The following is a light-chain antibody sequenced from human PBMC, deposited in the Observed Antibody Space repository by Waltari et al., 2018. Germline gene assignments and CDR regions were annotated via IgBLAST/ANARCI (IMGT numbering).Light chain of an antibody. V-gene: IGKV2-30*01. CDR3: MQGANWPPT. Sequence: DVVMTQSPRPLSVALGQPASLPCPSSHSLVYDNGNTYLNWFHQRPGQSPRRLIYMVSTRDSGVAGRFSGSGSDTDFTLTINGVEAEDVGLYFCMQGANWPPTFGQGTRVEIK. CDR2: MVS. J-gene: IGKJ1*01. CDR1: HSLVYDNGNTY.